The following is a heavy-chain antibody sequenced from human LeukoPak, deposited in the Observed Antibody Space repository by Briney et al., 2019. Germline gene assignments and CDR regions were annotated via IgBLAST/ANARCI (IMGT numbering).Heavy chain of an antibody. CDR3: ARDGARDIVVVVAATTFDY. CDR2: ISYDGSNK. CDR1: GFTFSSYA. J-gene: IGHJ4*02. D-gene: IGHD2-15*01. Sequence: GGSLRLSCAASGFTFSSYAMHWVRQAPGKGLEWVAVISYDGSNKYYADSVKGRFTISRDNPKNTLYLQMNSLRAEDTAVYYCARDGARDIVVVVAATTFDYWGQGTLVTVSS. V-gene: IGHV3-30*04.